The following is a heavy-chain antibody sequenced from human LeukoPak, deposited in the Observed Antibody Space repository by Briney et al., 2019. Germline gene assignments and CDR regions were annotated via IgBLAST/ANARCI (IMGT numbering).Heavy chain of an antibody. CDR3: ARTPGMVVVKTFYCMDV. J-gene: IGHJ6*02. D-gene: IGHD3-22*01. CDR1: GYTFTSDG. CDR2: IGTYKGNT. Sequence: ASVKVSCKTSGYTFTSDGISWVRQAPGQGLEWMGWIGTYKGNTNYAQMFQVRVTMTTDTSTSTAYMELKNLRSDDTAVYYCARTPGMVVVKTFYCMDVWGQGTTVTVSS. V-gene: IGHV1-18*01.